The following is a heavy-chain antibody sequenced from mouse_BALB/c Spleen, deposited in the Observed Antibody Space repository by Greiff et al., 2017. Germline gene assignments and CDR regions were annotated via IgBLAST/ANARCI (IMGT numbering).Heavy chain of an antibody. Sequence: EVKLVESGGGLVQPGGSLRLSCATSGFTFTDYYMSWVRQPPGKALEWLGFIRNKANGYKTEYSASVKGRFTISRDNSQSILYLQMNTLRAEDSATYYCARDKAYWGQGTLVTVSA. V-gene: IGHV7-3*02. CDR2: IRNKANGYKT. CDR3: ARDKAY. CDR1: GFTFTDYY. J-gene: IGHJ3*01.